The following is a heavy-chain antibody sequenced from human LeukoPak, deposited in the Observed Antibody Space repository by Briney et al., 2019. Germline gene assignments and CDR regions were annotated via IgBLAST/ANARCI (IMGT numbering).Heavy chain of an antibody. V-gene: IGHV4-34*01. Sequence: GSLRLSCAASGFTFSSYSMNWFRQPPGKGLEWIGEINHSGSTNYNPSLKSRVTISVDTSKNQFSLKLSSVTAADTAVYYCARGGEKTTLSLSINYYYYYMDVWGKGTTVTVSS. CDR1: GFTFSSYS. D-gene: IGHD3-10*01. CDR3: ARGGEKTTLSLSINYYYYYMDV. J-gene: IGHJ6*03. CDR2: INHSGST.